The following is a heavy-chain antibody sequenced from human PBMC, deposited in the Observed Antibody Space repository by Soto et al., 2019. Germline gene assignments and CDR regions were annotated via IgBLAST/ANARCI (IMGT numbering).Heavy chain of an antibody. D-gene: IGHD5-18*01. CDR2: IYGTGST. CDR1: GGSISNYY. V-gene: IGHV4-59*01. Sequence: PSETLSLTCTVSGGSISNYYWSWIRQPPGKGLEWIGYIYGTGSTNYNPSLKSRVTFSADTSKNQVSLKLSSVTAADTAVYYCARDHPHSYGIYYFDYWGQGTLVTVS. CDR3: ARDHPHSYGIYYFDY. J-gene: IGHJ4*02.